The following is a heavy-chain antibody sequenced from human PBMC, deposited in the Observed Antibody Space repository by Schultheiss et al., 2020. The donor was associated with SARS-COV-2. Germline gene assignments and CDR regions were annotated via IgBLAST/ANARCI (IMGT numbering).Heavy chain of an antibody. D-gene: IGHD2-21*01. CDR3: ARNCGGDCYYYYGMDV. CDR1: GGSISSGGYY. J-gene: IGHJ6*02. Sequence: SQTLSLTCTVSGGSISSGGYYWSWICQHPGKGLEWIGYIYYSGSTYYNPSLKSRVTISVDTSKNQFSLKLSSVTAADTAVYYCARNCGGDCYYYYGMDVWGQGTTVTVSS. CDR2: IYYSGST. V-gene: IGHV4-31*03.